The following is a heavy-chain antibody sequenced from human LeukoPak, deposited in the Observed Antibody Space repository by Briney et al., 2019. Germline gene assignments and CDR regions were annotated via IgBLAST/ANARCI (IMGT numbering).Heavy chain of an antibody. CDR3: ARGIAAAGYYYYYYMDV. CDR1: GGSISSYY. D-gene: IGHD6-13*01. CDR2: IYYSGST. J-gene: IGHJ6*03. Sequence: SETLSLTCTVSGGSISSYYWSWIRQPPGKGLEWIGYIYYSGSTNYNPSLRSRVTISVDTFKNQFSLKLSSVTAADTVVYYCARGIAAAGYYYYYYMDVWGKGTTVTVSS. V-gene: IGHV4-59*01.